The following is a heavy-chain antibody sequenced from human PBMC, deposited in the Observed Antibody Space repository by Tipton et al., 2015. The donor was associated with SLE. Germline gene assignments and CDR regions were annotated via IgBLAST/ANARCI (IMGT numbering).Heavy chain of an antibody. V-gene: IGHV4-39*07. CDR2: IYYSGST. Sequence: TLSLTCTVSGGSISSSSYYWGWIRQPPGKGLEWIGSIYYSGSTYYNPSLKSRVTISVDTSKNQFSLKLSSVTAADTAVYYCARDGNPPGGPGDAFDIWGQGTMVTVSS. CDR1: GGSISSSSYY. CDR3: ARDGNPPGGPGDAFDI. D-gene: IGHD1-14*01. J-gene: IGHJ3*02.